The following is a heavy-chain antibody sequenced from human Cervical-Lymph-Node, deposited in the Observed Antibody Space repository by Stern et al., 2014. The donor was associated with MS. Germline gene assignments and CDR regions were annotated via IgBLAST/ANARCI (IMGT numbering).Heavy chain of an antibody. CDR1: GFIFSTYA. D-gene: IGHD6-13*01. Sequence: QVQLVQSGGGVVQPGRSLRLSCAASGFIFSTYAMHWVRQAPGQGLEWVAVISYDGTNKNYAEFVKGRFTISRDNSKNTLYLQMNSLRAEDTAVYYCARDQYSSSSYYHYYGMDVWGQGITVTVSS. CDR3: ARDQYSSSSYYHYYGMDV. V-gene: IGHV3-30-3*01. CDR2: ISYDGTNK. J-gene: IGHJ6*02.